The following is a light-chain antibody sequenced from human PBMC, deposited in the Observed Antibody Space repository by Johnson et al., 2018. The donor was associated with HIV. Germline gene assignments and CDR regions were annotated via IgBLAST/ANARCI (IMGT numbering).Light chain of an antibody. Sequence: QSVLTQPPSVSAAPGQKVTISCSGSSSNIGNNYVSWYQQLPGTAHKLLIYDNNKRPSGIPDRFSGSKSGTSATLGITGLQTGDEADYYCGTWDSSLSAGPYVFGTGTKVTVL. CDR2: DNN. CDR3: GTWDSSLSAGPYV. V-gene: IGLV1-51*01. J-gene: IGLJ1*01. CDR1: SSNIGNNY.